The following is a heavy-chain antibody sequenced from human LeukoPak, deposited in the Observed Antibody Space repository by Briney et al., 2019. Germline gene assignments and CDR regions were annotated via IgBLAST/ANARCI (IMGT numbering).Heavy chain of an antibody. Sequence: PGGSPRLSCAASGFTFSSYAMNWVRQAPGKGLEWVSGISGSGGTTYYADSVQGRFTISRDNSKNTLYVQMNSLRADDTAIYYCVKDSYYYDNSGYYYVKDHWGQGTLVTVSS. CDR1: GFTFSSYA. V-gene: IGHV3-23*01. CDR2: ISGSGGTT. J-gene: IGHJ4*02. CDR3: VKDSYYYDNSGYYYVKDH. D-gene: IGHD3-22*01.